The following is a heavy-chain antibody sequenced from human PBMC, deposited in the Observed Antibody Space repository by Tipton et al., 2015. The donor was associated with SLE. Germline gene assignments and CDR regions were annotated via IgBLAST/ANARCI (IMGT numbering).Heavy chain of an antibody. CDR1: GGSISSGSYY. V-gene: IGHV4-61*09. CDR2: IYTSGST. Sequence: TLSLTCTVSGGSISSGSYYWSWIRQPAGKGLEWIGYIYTSGSTNYNPSLKSRVTISVDTSKNQFSLKLSSVTAADTAVYYCARGLAEEWLVPGYWGQGTLVTVSS. J-gene: IGHJ4*02. D-gene: IGHD6-19*01. CDR3: ARGLAEEWLVPGY.